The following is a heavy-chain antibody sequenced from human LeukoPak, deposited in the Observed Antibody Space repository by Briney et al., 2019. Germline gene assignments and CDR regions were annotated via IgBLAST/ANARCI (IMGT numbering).Heavy chain of an antibody. J-gene: IGHJ4*02. CDR2: INPNSGGT. D-gene: IGHD3-22*01. CDR3: ARARYYYDSSGTGY. CDR1: GYTFTGYY. V-gene: IGHV1-2*02. Sequence: GASVKVSCKASGYTFTGYYMHWVRQAPGQGLEWMGWINPNSGGTNYAQKFRGRVTMTRDTSISTAYMELSRLRSDDTAVYYCARARYYYDSSGTGYWGQGTLVTVSS.